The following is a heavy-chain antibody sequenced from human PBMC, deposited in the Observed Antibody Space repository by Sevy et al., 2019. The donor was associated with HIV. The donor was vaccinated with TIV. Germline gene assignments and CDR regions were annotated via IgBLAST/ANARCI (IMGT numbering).Heavy chain of an antibody. J-gene: IGHJ4*02. V-gene: IGHV3-33*06. CDR3: AKEGYYGSGSYYKHLWYFDY. Sequence: GGSLRLSCAASGFMFSSYGMHWVRQAPGKGLEWVAVIWYDGSNKYYADSVKGRFTISRDNSKNTLYLQMNSLRAGDTAVYYCAKEGYYGSGSYYKHLWYFDYWGQGTLVTVSS. CDR1: GFMFSSYG. CDR2: IWYDGSNK. D-gene: IGHD3-10*01.